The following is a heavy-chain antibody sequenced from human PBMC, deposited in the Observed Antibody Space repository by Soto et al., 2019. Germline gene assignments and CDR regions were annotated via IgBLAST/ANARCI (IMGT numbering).Heavy chain of an antibody. J-gene: IGHJ6*02. CDR3: AKREGGLRFLEWLFPNYGMDV. V-gene: IGHV3-23*01. CDR2: ISGSGGST. CDR1: GFTFSSYA. Sequence: GGSLRLSCAASGFTFSSYAMSWVRQAPGKGLEWVSAISGSGGSTYYADSVKGRFTISRDNSKNTLYLQMNSLRAEDTAVYYCAKREGGLRFLEWLFPNYGMDVWGQGTTVTVSS. D-gene: IGHD3-3*01.